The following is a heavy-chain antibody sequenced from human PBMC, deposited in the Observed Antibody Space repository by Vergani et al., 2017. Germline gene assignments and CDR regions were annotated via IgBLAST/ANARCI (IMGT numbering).Heavy chain of an antibody. Sequence: EVQLVESGGGLVQPGRSLRLSCAASGFTFDDYAMHWVRQAPGKGLEWVSGISWNSGSIGYADSVKGRFTISRDNAKNSLYLQMNSLRAEDTALYYCAKANGPDSSSWYRDEGEDYYMDVWGKGTTVTVSS. CDR1: GFTFDDYA. CDR3: AKANGPDSSSWYRDEGEDYYMDV. V-gene: IGHV3-9*01. CDR2: ISWNSGSI. D-gene: IGHD6-13*01. J-gene: IGHJ6*03.